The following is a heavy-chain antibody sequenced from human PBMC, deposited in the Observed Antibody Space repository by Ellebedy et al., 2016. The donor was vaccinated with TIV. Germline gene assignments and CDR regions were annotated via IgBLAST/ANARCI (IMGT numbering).Heavy chain of an antibody. V-gene: IGHV4-34*01. J-gene: IGHJ4*02. D-gene: IGHD2-21*01. CDR2: INHSGSS. CDR3: ARGRGGAYSIPFDY. Sequence: SETLSLTXAVYGGSFSGYYWTWIRQSPGKGLEWIGEINHSGSSNHNPSLKSRVTLSVDRSKNHFSLKLNSVTAADTAVYYCARGRGGAYSIPFDYWGQGTLVTVSS. CDR1: GGSFSGYY.